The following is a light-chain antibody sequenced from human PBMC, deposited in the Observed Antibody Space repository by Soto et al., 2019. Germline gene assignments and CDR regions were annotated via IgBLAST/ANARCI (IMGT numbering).Light chain of an antibody. Sequence: DIQMTQSPSTLSASVGDRVNITCRASQSISNWLAWYQQKPGKAPKLLIYKAPSLESGFPSRFSGCGSGTEFTLTISRLQPDDFATYYGQQYKNYFLTAGGGTKVEIK. CDR2: KAP. J-gene: IGKJ4*01. CDR1: QSISNW. CDR3: QQYKNYFLT. V-gene: IGKV1-5*03.